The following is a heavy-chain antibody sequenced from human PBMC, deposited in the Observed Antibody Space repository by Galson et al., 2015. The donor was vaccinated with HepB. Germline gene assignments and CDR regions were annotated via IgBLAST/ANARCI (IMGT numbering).Heavy chain of an antibody. CDR3: ARKAGVKFDY. CDR2: IYYSGST. CDR1: GDSISSRGYY. Sequence: TLSLTCTVSGDSISSRGYYWSWIRQHPGKGLEWIGHIYYSGSTYYNPPLKSRVTITVNTSKNQFSLKRSSVTAADAAVYYCARKAGVKFDYWGQGTLVTVSS. J-gene: IGHJ4*02. D-gene: IGHD3-10*01. V-gene: IGHV4-31*03.